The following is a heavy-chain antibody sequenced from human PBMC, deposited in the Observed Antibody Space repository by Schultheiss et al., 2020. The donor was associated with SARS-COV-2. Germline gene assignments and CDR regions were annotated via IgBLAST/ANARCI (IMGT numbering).Heavy chain of an antibody. CDR2: ISYDGSNK. V-gene: IGHV3-30*14. D-gene: IGHD2-21*02. CDR1: GFTFSSYA. J-gene: IGHJ6*02. Sequence: GGSLRLSCAASGFTFSSYAMHWVRQAPGKGLEWVAVISYDGSNKYYADSVKGRFTISRDNSKNTLYLQMGSLRAEDMAVYYCARGSYCGGDCYKYYYYYGMDVWGQGTTVTVSS. CDR3: ARGSYCGGDCYKYYYYYGMDV.